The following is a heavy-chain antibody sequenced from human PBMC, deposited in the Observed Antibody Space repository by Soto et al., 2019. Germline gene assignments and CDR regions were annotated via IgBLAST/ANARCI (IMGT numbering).Heavy chain of an antibody. CDR2: IYHSGST. Sequence: QLQLQESGSGLVKPSQTLSLTCAVSGGSITSGGYSWSWIRQPPGKGLAWIGYIYHSGSTYYIPSLKSRVTISVDRFKIKFSLKLSSVTAAYTAGYYCARVTDYWGQGTLVTVSS. CDR1: GGSITSGGYS. J-gene: IGHJ4*02. V-gene: IGHV4-30-2*01. CDR3: ARVTDY.